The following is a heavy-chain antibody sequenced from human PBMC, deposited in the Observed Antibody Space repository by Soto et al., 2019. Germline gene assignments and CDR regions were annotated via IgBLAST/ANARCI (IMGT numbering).Heavy chain of an antibody. V-gene: IGHV1-3*01. J-gene: IGHJ6*02. CDR3: AREYCTNGVCYYYYYYGMDV. D-gene: IGHD2-8*01. CDR2: INAGNGNT. Sequence: PSVKVSCKASGYTFTSYAMHWVRQAPGQRLEWMGWINAGNGNTKYSQKFQGRVTITRDTSASTAYMELSSLRSEDTAVYYCAREYCTNGVCYYYYYYGMDVWGQGTTVTVSS. CDR1: GYTFTSYA.